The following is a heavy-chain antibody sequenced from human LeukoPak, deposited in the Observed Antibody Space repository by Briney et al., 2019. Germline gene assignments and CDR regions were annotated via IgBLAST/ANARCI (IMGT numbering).Heavy chain of an antibody. V-gene: IGHV4-38-2*02. J-gene: IGHJ5*02. CDR3: ATRRYDILTGPQGFDP. CDR1: GYSISSGYY. CDR2: IYYSGST. D-gene: IGHD3-9*01. Sequence: SETLSLTCTVSGYSISSGYYWGWIRQPLGKGLEWIGSIYYSGSTYYNPSLKSRVTTSIDTSKNQFSLKLSSVTAADTAVYYCATRRYDILTGPQGFDPWGQGTLVTVSS.